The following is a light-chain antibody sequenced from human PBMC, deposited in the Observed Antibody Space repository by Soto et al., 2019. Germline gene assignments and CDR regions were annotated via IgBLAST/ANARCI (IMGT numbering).Light chain of an antibody. CDR1: QTVGSN. CDR2: GAS. CDR3: QQYNNWPIT. J-gene: IGKJ5*01. V-gene: IGKV3D-15*01. Sequence: EIVLTQSRQTLFVSQGQRPPLSCRASQTVGSNLAWYKQKPGQAPRVIIYGASTRASGTPARFSGSGSVTEFALTIISLKSEDFEVYYCQQYNNWPITFGQGTRLEIK.